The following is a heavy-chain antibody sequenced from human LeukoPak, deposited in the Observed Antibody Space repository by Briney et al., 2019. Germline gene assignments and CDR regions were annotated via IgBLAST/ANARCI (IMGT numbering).Heavy chain of an antibody. CDR2: MNPNSGNT. Sequence: ASVKLSCNASGYTFTSYDINWVRHPPGQGLEWMGWMNPNSGNTGYAQKFQGRVTITRNTSISTAYMELSSLRSEDTAVYYCARRYCSSTSCYPRAYWFDPWGQGTLVTVSS. CDR1: GYTFTSYD. V-gene: IGHV1-8*03. D-gene: IGHD2-2*01. CDR3: ARRYCSSTSCYPRAYWFDP. J-gene: IGHJ5*02.